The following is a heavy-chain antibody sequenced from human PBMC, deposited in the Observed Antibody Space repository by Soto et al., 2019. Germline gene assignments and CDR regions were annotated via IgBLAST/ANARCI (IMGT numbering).Heavy chain of an antibody. Sequence: SETLSLTCAVYGGSFSGYYWSWIRQPPGKGLEWIGEINHSGSTNYNPSLKSRVTISVDTSKNQFSLKLSSVTAAATAVYYCARWVRGYSYGRFDYWGQGTLVTVSS. CDR2: INHSGST. J-gene: IGHJ4*02. D-gene: IGHD5-18*01. V-gene: IGHV4-34*01. CDR3: ARWVRGYSYGRFDY. CDR1: GGSFSGYY.